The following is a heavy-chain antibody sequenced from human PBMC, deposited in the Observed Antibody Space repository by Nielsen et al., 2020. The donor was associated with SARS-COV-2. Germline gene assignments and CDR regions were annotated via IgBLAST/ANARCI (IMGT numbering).Heavy chain of an antibody. V-gene: IGHV3-9*01. CDR1: GFTFDDYA. D-gene: IGHD3-10*01. J-gene: IGHJ4*02. CDR2: ISWNSGSI. Sequence: GRSLRLSCAASGFTFDDYAMHWVRQAPGKGLEWVSGISWNSGSIGYADSVKGRFTISRDNAKNSLYLQMNSLRAEDTALYYCAKLPDYYGSGSRDYWGQGTLVTVSS. CDR3: AKLPDYYGSGSRDY.